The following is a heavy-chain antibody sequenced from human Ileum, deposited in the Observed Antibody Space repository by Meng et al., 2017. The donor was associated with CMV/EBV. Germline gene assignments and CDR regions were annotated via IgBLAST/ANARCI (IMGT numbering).Heavy chain of an antibody. CDR1: GFTFDDYS. CDR2: INWNGGST. Sequence: GESLKISCTVSGFTFDDYSMNWVRQVPGKGLEWLSGINWNGGSTWSADSAKGRFTISRDNAKNSLYLQMNGLRAEDTALYYCASPYGGNAFDIWGQGTMVTVSS. J-gene: IGHJ3*02. CDR3: ASPYGGNAFDI. V-gene: IGHV3-20*04. D-gene: IGHD4-23*01.